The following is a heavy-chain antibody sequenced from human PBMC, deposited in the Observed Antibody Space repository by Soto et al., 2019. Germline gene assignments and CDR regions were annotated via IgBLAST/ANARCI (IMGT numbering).Heavy chain of an antibody. J-gene: IGHJ5*02. D-gene: IGHD3-16*01. CDR2: IYYSGST. CDR3: ARVGGINWFDP. Sequence: ESGPGLVKPSQTLSLTCTVSGGSXSXGGYYWSWIRQHPGKGLEWIGYIYYSGSTYYNPSLKSRVTISVDTSKNQFSLKLSSVTAADTAVYYCARVGGINWFDPWGQGTLVTVSS. V-gene: IGHV4-31*03. CDR1: GGSXSXGGYY.